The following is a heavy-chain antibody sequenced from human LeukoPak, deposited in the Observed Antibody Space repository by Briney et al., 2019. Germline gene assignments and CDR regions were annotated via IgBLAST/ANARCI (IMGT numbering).Heavy chain of an antibody. CDR1: GGSISSDY. J-gene: IGHJ3*02. Sequence: SETLSLTCNVPGGSISSDYWTWIRQPPGTGLEWIGNIYYSGSTNYNPSLKIRVTISVDTSKNQFSLKLNSVTAADTAVYYCARRRDYYDSRGYYAFDIWGHGTMVTVSS. D-gene: IGHD3-22*01. CDR3: ARRRDYYDSRGYYAFDI. CDR2: IYYSGST. V-gene: IGHV4-59*01.